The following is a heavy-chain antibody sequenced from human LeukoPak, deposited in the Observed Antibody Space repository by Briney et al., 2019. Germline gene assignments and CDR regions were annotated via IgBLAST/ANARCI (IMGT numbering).Heavy chain of an antibody. V-gene: IGHV1-69*13. CDR2: IIPIFGTA. CDR1: GGTFISYA. D-gene: IGHD3-10*01. CDR3: ARSEFSQDYFDY. J-gene: IGHJ4*02. Sequence: SVKVSCKASGGTFISYAISWVRQAPGQGLEWMGGIIPIFGTANYAQKFQGRVTITADESTSTAYMELSSLRSEDTAVYYCARSEFSQDYFDYWGQGTLVTVSS.